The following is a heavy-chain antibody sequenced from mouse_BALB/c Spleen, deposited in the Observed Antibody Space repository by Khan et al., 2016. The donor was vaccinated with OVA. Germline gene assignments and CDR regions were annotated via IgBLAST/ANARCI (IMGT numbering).Heavy chain of an antibody. D-gene: IGHD1-1*01. CDR1: GYSFTSCYA. Sequence: EVQLVQSGPGLVKPSQSLSLTCTATGYSFTSCYACNWIRHFPGNKLGWMGNITYTGVPTYTPSLKSRISFTLDTSTNQSFLQLNSVTTEDTATYYWERGNYCGYYFDYWGQGTTLTVSS. J-gene: IGHJ2*01. CDR3: ERGNYCGYYFDY. V-gene: IGHV3-2*02. CDR2: ITYTGVP.